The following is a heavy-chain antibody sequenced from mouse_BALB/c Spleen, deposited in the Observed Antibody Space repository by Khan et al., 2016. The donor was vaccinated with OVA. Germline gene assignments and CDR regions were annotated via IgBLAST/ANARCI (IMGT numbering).Heavy chain of an antibody. Sequence: QVQLKQSGPGLVQPSQSLSITCTVSGFSLTSYGVHWVRQSPGKGLEWLGVIWSGGSTDYNAAFISRLSISKDNSKSQVFFKLTNLQANDTAIYYCARNYDYDEGLSYWGQGTLVTVSA. CDR2: IWSGGST. D-gene: IGHD2-4*01. CDR3: ARNYDYDEGLSY. CDR1: GFSLTSYG. J-gene: IGHJ3*01. V-gene: IGHV2-2*02.